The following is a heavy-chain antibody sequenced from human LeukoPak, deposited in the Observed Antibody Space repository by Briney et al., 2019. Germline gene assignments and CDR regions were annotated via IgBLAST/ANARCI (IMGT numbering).Heavy chain of an antibody. V-gene: IGHV3-48*03. D-gene: IGHD5-24*01. J-gene: IGHJ4*02. CDR2: ISSSGNTI. Sequence: PGGSLRLSCAASGFTFSSYEMNWVRQAPGKGLEWVSYISSSGNTISYADSVKGRFTISRDNAKNSLYLQMNSLRAEDTAVYYCAREGWLPRTRFDYWGQGTLVTVSS. CDR3: AREGWLPRTRFDY. CDR1: GFTFSSYE.